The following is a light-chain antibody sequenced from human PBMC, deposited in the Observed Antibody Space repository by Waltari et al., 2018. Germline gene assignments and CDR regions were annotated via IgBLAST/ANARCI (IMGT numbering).Light chain of an antibody. CDR1: QRVSRY. Sequence: EIVLTQSPATLSLSPGERATLPCRASQRVSRYLAWYQQKPGQAPRLLIYDASNRATGIPARFSGSGSGTDFTLTISSLEPEDFAVYYCQQRSNWPWTFGQGTKVEIK. V-gene: IGKV3-11*01. CDR3: QQRSNWPWT. J-gene: IGKJ1*01. CDR2: DAS.